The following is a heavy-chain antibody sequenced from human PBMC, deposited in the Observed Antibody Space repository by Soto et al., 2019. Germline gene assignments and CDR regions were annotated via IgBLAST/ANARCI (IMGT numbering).Heavy chain of an antibody. Sequence: GGSLRLSCAASGFTFDDYAMHWVRQAPGKGLEWVSGISWNSGSIGYADSVKGRFTISRDNAKNSLYLQMNSLRAEDTALYYCWVAGGYSFDYWGQGTLVTVSS. V-gene: IGHV3-9*01. J-gene: IGHJ4*02. D-gene: IGHD3-16*02. CDR3: WVAGGYSFDY. CDR2: ISWNSGSI. CDR1: GFTFDDYA.